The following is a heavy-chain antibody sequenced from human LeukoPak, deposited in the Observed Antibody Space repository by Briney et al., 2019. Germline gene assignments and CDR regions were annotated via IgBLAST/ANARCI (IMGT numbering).Heavy chain of an antibody. Sequence: PSETLSLTCTVSGGSISSYYWSWIRQPPGKGLEWIGYIYYSGSTNYNPSLKSRVTISVDTSKNQFSLKLSSVTAADTAVYYCARVRDTAIAYYYYGMDVWGQGTTVTVSS. D-gene: IGHD5-18*01. J-gene: IGHJ6*02. CDR1: GGSISSYY. CDR2: IYYSGST. CDR3: ARVRDTAIAYYYYGMDV. V-gene: IGHV4-59*12.